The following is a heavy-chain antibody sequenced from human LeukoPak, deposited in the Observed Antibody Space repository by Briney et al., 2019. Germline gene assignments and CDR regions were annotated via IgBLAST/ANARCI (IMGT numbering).Heavy chain of an antibody. V-gene: IGHV3-30*02. J-gene: IGHJ6*03. Sequence: GRSLRLSLAPSAFIVSIFGIQWVCPGPRRGGGCGAGIEYCWNNISYSASVQCRFSISRDDYKNTLYLQMNSLRTEDTAVYYCAKILGGCHYCYVGVWGKGATVTVSS. D-gene: IGHD2-15*01. CDR1: AFIVSIFG. CDR2: IEYCWNNI. CDR3: AKILGGCHYCYVGV.